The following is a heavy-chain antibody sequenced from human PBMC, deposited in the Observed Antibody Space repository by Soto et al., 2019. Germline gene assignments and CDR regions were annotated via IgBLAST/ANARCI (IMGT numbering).Heavy chain of an antibody. CDR3: AEENVLFAMDL. D-gene: IGHD3-3*01. J-gene: IGHJ6*02. Sequence: GGSLRLSCAASGFIFSGYAMHWVRRAPGKGLDWVAVISYDGSTEYYAESVRGRFTISRDNSKNTLYLQMNSLRAEDTAVYYCAEENVLFAMDLWGQGSTVTVSS. V-gene: IGHV3-30-3*01. CDR1: GFIFSGYA. CDR2: ISYDGSTE.